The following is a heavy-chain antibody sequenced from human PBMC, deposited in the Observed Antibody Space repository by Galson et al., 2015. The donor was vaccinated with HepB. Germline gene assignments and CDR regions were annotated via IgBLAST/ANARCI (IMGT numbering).Heavy chain of an antibody. D-gene: IGHD3-10*01. J-gene: IGHJ4*02. Sequence: SLRLSCAASGFTFSSYWMSWVRQAPGKGLEWVANIKQDGSEKYYVDSVKGRFTISRDNAKNSLYLQMNSLRAEDTAVYYCARDIGGWFGELKPPDFDYWGQGTLVTVSS. V-gene: IGHV3-7*03. CDR3: ARDIGGWFGELKPPDFDY. CDR2: IKQDGSEK. CDR1: GFTFSSYW.